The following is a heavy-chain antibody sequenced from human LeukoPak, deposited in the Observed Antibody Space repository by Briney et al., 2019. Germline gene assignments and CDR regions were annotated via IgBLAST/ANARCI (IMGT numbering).Heavy chain of an antibody. D-gene: IGHD6-19*01. CDR3: AKGRVVAGSKSLTYHWFDP. V-gene: IGHV1-2*02. J-gene: IGHJ5*02. CDR1: GYAFTGYY. Sequence: ASVKVSCKASGYAFTGYYIHWVRQAPGQGLEWMGWINPNSGGTKYAQKFQGRVAMTRDTSITTAYMGLSRLRSDDTAVYYCAKGRVVAGSKSLTYHWFDPWGQGTLVTVSS. CDR2: INPNSGGT.